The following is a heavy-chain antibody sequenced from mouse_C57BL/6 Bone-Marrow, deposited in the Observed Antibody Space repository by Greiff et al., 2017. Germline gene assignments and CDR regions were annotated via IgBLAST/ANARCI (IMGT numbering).Heavy chain of an antibody. CDR1: GYTFTSYW. CDR3: ARGDYYSSPYAMDY. V-gene: IGHV1-50*01. Sequence: QVQLQQPGAELVKPGASVKLSCKASGYTFTSYWMQWVKQRPGQGLEWIGEIDPSDSYTNYNQKFKGKATLTVDPSSSTAYMQLSSLTSEDSAVYYCARGDYYSSPYAMDYWGQGTSVTVSS. D-gene: IGHD1-1*01. J-gene: IGHJ4*01. CDR2: IDPSDSYT.